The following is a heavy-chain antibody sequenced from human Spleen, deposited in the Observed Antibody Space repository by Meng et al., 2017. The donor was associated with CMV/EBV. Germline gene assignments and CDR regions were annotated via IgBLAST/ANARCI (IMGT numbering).Heavy chain of an antibody. Sequence: QVQQRQWGAGLLKPSETLSLPCAVYGGSFSGYYWSWIRQPPGKGLEWIGEINHSGRTNYNPSLKTRVTISVDTPKSQFSLKLTSVTAADTAVYYCARGQSIFGIIIDYWGQGTLVTVPS. J-gene: IGHJ4*02. CDR3: ARGQSIFGIIIDY. CDR2: INHSGRT. CDR1: GGSFSGYY. V-gene: IGHV4-34*01. D-gene: IGHD3-3*01.